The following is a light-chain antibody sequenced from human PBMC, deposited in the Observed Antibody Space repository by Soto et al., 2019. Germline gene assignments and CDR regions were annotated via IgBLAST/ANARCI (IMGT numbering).Light chain of an antibody. J-gene: IGKJ2*03. CDR1: QDISRW. Sequence: DIQMTQSPSTLSGSVGDRVTITCRASQDISRWLAWYQQKPGKAPELLIYDVSTLQSGVPSRFSGTGSGTEFTLTISSLQPEDFATYYCQQYNAYYSFGQGTKVDIK. CDR2: DVS. V-gene: IGKV1-5*01. CDR3: QQYNAYYS.